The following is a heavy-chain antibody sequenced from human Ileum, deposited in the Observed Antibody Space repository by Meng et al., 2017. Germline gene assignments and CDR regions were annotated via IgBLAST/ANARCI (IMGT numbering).Heavy chain of an antibody. CDR3: APEDWFDP. V-gene: IGHV3-15*01. J-gene: IGHJ5*02. Sequence: VQLVESGGGLVKPEESLRLSCEGSGFTFSKVWMSWVRQTPGKGLEWVGRTKSSAGTPDYAAPEKGRFTISRDDSKNTLYLQMNSLRIEDTAVYYCAPEDWFDPWGQGTLVTVSS. CDR2: TKSSAGTP. CDR1: GFTFSKVW.